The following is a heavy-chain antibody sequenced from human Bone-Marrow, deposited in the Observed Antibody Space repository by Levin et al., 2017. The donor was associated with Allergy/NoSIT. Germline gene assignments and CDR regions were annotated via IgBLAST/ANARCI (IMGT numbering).Heavy chain of an antibody. D-gene: IGHD3-9*01. J-gene: IGHJ4*02. CDR3: AREGGSGYYDILTGHDVDY. Sequence: GGSLRLSCAASGFTFSSYGMHWVRQAPGKGLEWVAVIWYDGSNKYYADSVKGRFTISRDNSKNTLYLQMNSLRAEDTAVYYCAREGGSGYYDILTGHDVDYWGQGTLVTVSS. CDR1: GFTFSSYG. CDR2: IWYDGSNK. V-gene: IGHV3-33*01.